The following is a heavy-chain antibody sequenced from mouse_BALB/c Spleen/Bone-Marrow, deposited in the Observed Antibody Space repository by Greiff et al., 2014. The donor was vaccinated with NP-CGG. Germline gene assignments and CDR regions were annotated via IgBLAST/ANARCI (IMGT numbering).Heavy chain of an antibody. V-gene: IGHV1S81*02. CDR2: INPSNGRT. Sequence: QVQLQQSGAELVKPGASVKLSCKASGYTFTSYWMHWVKQSPGQGLEWIGEINPSNGRTNYNEKFKSRTTLTVDKSSSTAYMQLSSLTSEDSAVYCCARCYYGNYFDYWGQGTTLTVSS. D-gene: IGHD2-1*01. CDR1: GYTFTSYW. CDR3: ARCYYGNYFDY. J-gene: IGHJ2*01.